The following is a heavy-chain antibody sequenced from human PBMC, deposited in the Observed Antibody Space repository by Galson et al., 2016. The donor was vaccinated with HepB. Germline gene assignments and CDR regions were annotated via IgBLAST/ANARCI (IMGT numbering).Heavy chain of an antibody. CDR2: INPSGGST. J-gene: IGHJ6*02. V-gene: IGHV1-46*01. D-gene: IGHD3-22*01. CDR3: ARGSYYDSSGYYTPDYYGMDV. CDR1: GYTFTSYY. Sequence: SVKVSCKVSGYTFTSYYMHWVRQAPGQGLEWMGIINPSGGSTNYAQKFQGRVTMTRDTSTSTVYMELSSLRSEDTAVYYCARGSYYDSSGYYTPDYYGMDVWGQGTTVTVSS.